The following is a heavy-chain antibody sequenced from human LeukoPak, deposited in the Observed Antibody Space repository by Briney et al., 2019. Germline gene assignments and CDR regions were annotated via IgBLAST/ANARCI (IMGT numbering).Heavy chain of an antibody. CDR3: VRTPPNWGADY. V-gene: IGHV1-8*01. CDR2: MSPNSGNT. CDR1: GYTFTSYD. D-gene: IGHD7-27*01. J-gene: IGHJ4*02. Sequence: GASVKVSCKASGYTFTSYDINWVRQATGQGLEWMGWMSPNSGNTGYAQEFQGRVTMTRSTSISTAYMELSSLRSEDTVVYYCVRTPPNWGADYWGQGTLVTVSS.